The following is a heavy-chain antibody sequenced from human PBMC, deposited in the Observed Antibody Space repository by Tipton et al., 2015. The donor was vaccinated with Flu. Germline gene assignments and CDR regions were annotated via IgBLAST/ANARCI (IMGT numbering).Heavy chain of an antibody. D-gene: IGHD1/OR15-1a*01. Sequence: QLVQSGAEVKKPGASVKVSCKASGYTFTSYNIHWVRQAPGQGLEWMGIIYPAGGGVSYAQKFQGRVIMTRDKSTATIYMELSSLRSEDTAMYYCARDKGGGTYTFDVWGQGTMVTVSS. V-gene: IGHV1-46*01. CDR3: ARDKGGGTYTFDV. J-gene: IGHJ3*01. CDR2: IYPAGGGV. CDR1: GYTFTSYN.